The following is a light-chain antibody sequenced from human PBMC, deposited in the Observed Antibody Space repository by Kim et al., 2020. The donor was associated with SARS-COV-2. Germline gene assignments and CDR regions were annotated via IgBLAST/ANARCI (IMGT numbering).Light chain of an antibody. V-gene: IGLV3-21*04. CDR3: QVWDSSSDHVV. CDR2: YDN. J-gene: IGLJ2*01. Sequence: AAGKKDRINCGGNNIGSKSVHWYKQKPGQDPVLVIYYDNDRPAGIPERLSGSNSGNTATLSISRVEAGDEADYYCQVWDSSSDHVVFGGGTQLTVL. CDR1: NIGSKS.